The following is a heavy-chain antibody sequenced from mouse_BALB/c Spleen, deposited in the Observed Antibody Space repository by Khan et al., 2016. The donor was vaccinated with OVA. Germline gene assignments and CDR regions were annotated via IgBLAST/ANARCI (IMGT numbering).Heavy chain of an antibody. CDR1: GYTFTDYY. J-gene: IGHJ3*01. CDR2: ISPGSGDT. Sequence: QVQLQQSGAELARPGASVKLSCKASGYTFTDYYINWVKQRTGQGLEWIGEISPGSGDTYYNERFKGKATLTADKSSSTAYMQLSSLTSEASAVFFCPRSIYFGYTFAYCCLGTLVTLSA. CDR3: PRSIYFGYTFAY. V-gene: IGHV1-77*01. D-gene: IGHD1-2*01.